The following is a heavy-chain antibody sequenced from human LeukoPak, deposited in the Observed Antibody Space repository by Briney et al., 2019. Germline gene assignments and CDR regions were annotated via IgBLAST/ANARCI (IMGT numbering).Heavy chain of an antibody. D-gene: IGHD3-22*01. CDR3: ARHYYDTTGYYYFDY. CDR2: MYYSGST. CDR1: GDSITGSSYY. Sequence: SETLSLTCAVSGDSITGSSYYWGWIRQPPGKGLEWIGSMYYSGSTYSNPSLKSRVTISVDTSKNQFSLKLSSVTAADTAVYYCARHYYDTTGYYYFDYWGQGTLVTVSS. V-gene: IGHV4-39*01. J-gene: IGHJ4*02.